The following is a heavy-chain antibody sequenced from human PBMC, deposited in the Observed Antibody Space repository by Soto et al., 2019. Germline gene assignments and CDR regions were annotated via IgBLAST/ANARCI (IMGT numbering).Heavy chain of an antibody. J-gene: IGHJ4*02. CDR2: ISSGGSTI. CDR1: GFTFSSYE. CDR3: AVVSSRDLQRGEDYYFDF. V-gene: IGHV3-48*03. D-gene: IGHD1-1*01. Sequence: GGSLRLSCAASGFTFSSYEMNWVRQAPGKGLEWVSYISSGGSTIFYADSVRGRFTISRDNAKNSLYLQMHSLRAEDTGVYYCAVVSSRDLQRGEDYYFDFWGQGTLVTVS.